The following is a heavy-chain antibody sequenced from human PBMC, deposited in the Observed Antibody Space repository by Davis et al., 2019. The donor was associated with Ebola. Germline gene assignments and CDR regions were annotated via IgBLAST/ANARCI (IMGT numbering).Heavy chain of an antibody. V-gene: IGHV3-30*19. CDR2: ISYDGNNK. CDR3: ARDQKSAIFRPGGMDV. Sequence: GESLKISCAASGFTFSSYGMHWVRQAPGKGLEWVAVISYDGNNKYYADSVKGRFTISRDNSKNTLYLQMNSLRAEDTAVYYCARDQKSAIFRPGGMDVWGQGTTVTVSS. J-gene: IGHJ6*02. CDR1: GFTFSSYG. D-gene: IGHD3-3*01.